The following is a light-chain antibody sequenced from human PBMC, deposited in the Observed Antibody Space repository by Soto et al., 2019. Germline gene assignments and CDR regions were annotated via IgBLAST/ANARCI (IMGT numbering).Light chain of an antibody. Sequence: QSALTQPRSVSGSPGQSVTISCTGTSSDVGGYNYVSWYQQHPGKAPKLMIYDVSKRPSGVPDRFSGSKSGNTASLTISGLQAEDEADYYCSSYTTSPSPQWVFAGGTKVTVL. CDR2: DVS. CDR3: SSYTTSPSPQWV. J-gene: IGLJ3*02. CDR1: SSDVGGYNY. V-gene: IGLV2-11*01.